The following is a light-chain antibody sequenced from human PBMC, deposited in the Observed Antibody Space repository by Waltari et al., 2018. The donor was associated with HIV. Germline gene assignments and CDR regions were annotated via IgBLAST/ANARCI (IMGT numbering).Light chain of an antibody. Sequence: SYVLTQPASVSVAPGQTANVTCGGDNVESKSVHWDQPRAGKAPILVLYDDTDRPSGIPERFAGSNLCNTATLTISRVEAGDEGDYYCHVWESSSDEYVFGTGTKVTV. CDR2: DDT. V-gene: IGLV3-21*02. CDR1: NVESKS. J-gene: IGLJ1*01. CDR3: HVWESSSDEYV.